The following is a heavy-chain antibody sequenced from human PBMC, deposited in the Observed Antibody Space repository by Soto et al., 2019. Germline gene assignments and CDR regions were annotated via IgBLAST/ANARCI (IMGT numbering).Heavy chain of an antibody. V-gene: IGHV1-2*02. CDR1: GYSFTGYY. D-gene: IGHD2-8*02. J-gene: IGHJ4*02. Sequence: HEHLVQSGAEVKRPGASLKVSCKASGYSFTGYYIHWVRQAPGQGLEWMGWINPDSGATNYAQNFQRRVTLTSDTSISTASMDRTSLTSDDTAVYYCARGDYGTGGYPFPYVDYWGQGTLVIVSS. CDR3: ARGDYGTGGYPFPYVDY. CDR2: INPDSGAT.